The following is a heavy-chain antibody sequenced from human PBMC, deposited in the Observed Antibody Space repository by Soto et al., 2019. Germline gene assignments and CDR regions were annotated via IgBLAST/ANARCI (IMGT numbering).Heavy chain of an antibody. CDR3: ASRMGSGKYFFDY. CDR2: INHSGST. V-gene: IGHV4-34*01. CDR1: SDSFSGYY. D-gene: IGHD3-10*01. J-gene: IGHJ4*02. Sequence: QVQLQQWGAGLLKPSETLSLTCAIYSDSFSGYYWSWIRQSPGKGLEWIGEINHSGSTNYNPSLTSLKSRVTLSIDTSTNQFSLRLKSVTAADTAVFYCASRMGSGKYFFDYWGQGTLVTVSS.